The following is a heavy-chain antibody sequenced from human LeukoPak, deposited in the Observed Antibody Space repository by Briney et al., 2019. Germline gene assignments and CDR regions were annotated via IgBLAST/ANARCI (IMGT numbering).Heavy chain of an antibody. D-gene: IGHD2-2*03. Sequence: GGSLRLSCAAPGFTFSDYGIHWVRQAPGKGLEWVAVLSPHANYEYYADSVQGRFTISRDDSKNTVYLQMNSLRDEETAVYYCARDWIDRSLDYWGLGTLVTVSS. V-gene: IGHV3-33*01. CDR3: ARDWIDRSLDY. CDR1: GFTFSDYG. J-gene: IGHJ4*02. CDR2: LSPHANYE.